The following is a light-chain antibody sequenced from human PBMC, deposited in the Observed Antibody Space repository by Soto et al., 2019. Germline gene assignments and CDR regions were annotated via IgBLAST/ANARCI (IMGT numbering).Light chain of an antibody. CDR2: AAS. CDR1: QGISSY. V-gene: IGKV1-9*01. J-gene: IGKJ2*01. CDR3: QQLNSYPRGYT. Sequence: IQLTQSPSSLSASVGDRVTITCRASQGISSYLAWYQQKPGKAPKLLIYAASTLQSGVPSRFSGSGSETDFTLTISSLQPEDFATYYCQQLNSYPRGYTFGQGTKLEIK.